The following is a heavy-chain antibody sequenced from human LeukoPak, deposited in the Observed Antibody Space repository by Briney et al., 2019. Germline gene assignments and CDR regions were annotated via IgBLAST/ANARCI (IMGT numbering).Heavy chain of an antibody. D-gene: IGHD4-17*01. V-gene: IGHV3-23*01. J-gene: IGHJ4*02. CDR1: GFTFSTYA. CDR3: AKDLYGDYGGIDY. CDR2: IRGNSGST. Sequence: GGSLRLSCAASGFTFSTYAMSWVRQAPGKGLEWVSVIRGNSGSTYYADSVKGRFTISRDNSRNTLYLQMNSLRAEDTAIYSCAKDLYGDYGGIDYWGQGTLVTVSS.